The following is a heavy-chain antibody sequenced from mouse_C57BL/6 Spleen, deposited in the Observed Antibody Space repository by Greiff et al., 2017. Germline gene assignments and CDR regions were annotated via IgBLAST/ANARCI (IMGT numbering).Heavy chain of an antibody. CDR2: IYPGGGYT. J-gene: IGHJ2*01. V-gene: IGHV1-63*01. Sequence: QVQLQQSGAELVRPGTSVKMSCKASGYTFTNYWIGWAKQRPGHGLEWIGDIYPGGGYTNYNEKFKGKATLTADKSSSTAYMQFSSLTSEDSAIYYCARGHGSSPYYFDYWGQGTTLTVSS. CDR1: GYTFTNYW. CDR3: ARGHGSSPYYFDY. D-gene: IGHD1-1*01.